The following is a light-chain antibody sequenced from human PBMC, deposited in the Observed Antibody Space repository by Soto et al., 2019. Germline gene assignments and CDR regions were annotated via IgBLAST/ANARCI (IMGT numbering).Light chain of an antibody. CDR1: QGISNY. V-gene: IGKV1-27*01. CDR3: QKYNSALLT. J-gene: IGKJ4*01. CDR2: AVS. Sequence: DIQMTQSPSSLSASVGDRVTITCRASQGISNYLAWYQQKPGQVPKLLIYAVSTLQLGVPSRFSGGGSGTDFTLTISSLQPEDDATYYCQKYNSALLTFGGGTKVEIK.